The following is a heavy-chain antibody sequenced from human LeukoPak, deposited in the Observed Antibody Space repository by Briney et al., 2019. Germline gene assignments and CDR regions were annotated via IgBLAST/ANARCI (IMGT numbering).Heavy chain of an antibody. J-gene: IGHJ4*02. V-gene: IGHV3-48*04. CDR1: GFTFSNYA. Sequence: GGSLRLSCAASGFTFSNYAIHWVRQAPGKGLEWVSYISSSGSTIYYADSVKGRFTISRDNAKNSLYLQMNSLRAEDTAVYYCARALGYSSSAIWGQGTLVTVSS. CDR2: ISSSGSTI. CDR3: ARALGYSSSAI. D-gene: IGHD6-13*01.